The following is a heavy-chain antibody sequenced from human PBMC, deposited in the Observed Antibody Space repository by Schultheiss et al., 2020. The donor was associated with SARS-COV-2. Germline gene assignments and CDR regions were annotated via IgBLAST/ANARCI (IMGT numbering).Heavy chain of an antibody. CDR1: GGTFSSYG. J-gene: IGHJ3*02. Sequence: ASVKVSCKASGGTFSSYGISWVRQAPGQGLEWMGWISAYNGNTNYAQKLQGRVTMTTDTSTSTAYMELRSLRSDDTAVYYCARDCSSTSCYTRAFDIWGQGTMVTVSS. V-gene: IGHV1-18*01. D-gene: IGHD2-2*02. CDR2: ISAYNGNT. CDR3: ARDCSSTSCYTRAFDI.